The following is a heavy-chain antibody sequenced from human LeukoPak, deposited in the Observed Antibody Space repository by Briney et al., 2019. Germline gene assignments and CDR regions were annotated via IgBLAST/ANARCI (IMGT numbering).Heavy chain of an antibody. Sequence: GASVKVSCKASGYTFTSYGISWVRQAPGQGLEWMGWISAYNGNTNYAQKLQGRVTMTTDTSTSTAYMELRSLRSDDTAVYYCASCSGGSCYRRPFDYWGQGTLVTVSS. CDR2: ISAYNGNT. J-gene: IGHJ4*02. V-gene: IGHV1-18*01. CDR3: ASCSGGSCYRRPFDY. CDR1: GYTFTSYG. D-gene: IGHD2-15*01.